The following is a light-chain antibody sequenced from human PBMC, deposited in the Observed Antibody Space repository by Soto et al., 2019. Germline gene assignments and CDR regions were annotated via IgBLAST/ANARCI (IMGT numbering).Light chain of an antibody. Sequence: DIQMTQSPSSLSASVGDRVTITCRASQSISTYLHWYQQKVGKAPKLLIYAASSLQRGVPSRFSASGSETDYALTISSLQPEGFATYYCQQGYSTPRTFGQGTKQEIK. CDR3: QQGYSTPRT. CDR1: QSISTY. CDR2: AAS. V-gene: IGKV1-39*01. J-gene: IGKJ2*02.